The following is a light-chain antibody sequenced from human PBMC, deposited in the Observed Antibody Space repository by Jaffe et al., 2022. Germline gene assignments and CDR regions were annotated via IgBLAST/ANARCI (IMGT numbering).Light chain of an antibody. CDR2: DVN. CDR3: SSYSRTGTLLV. Sequence: QSALTQPASVSGSPGQSITISCTGTTSDVGGYSYVSWYQQHPGKAPELIIYDVNNRPSGISHRFSGSKSGNTASLIISGLQAEDEADYYCSSYSRTGTLLVFGGGTKLTVL. CDR1: TSDVGGYSY. J-gene: IGLJ2*01. V-gene: IGLV2-14*03.